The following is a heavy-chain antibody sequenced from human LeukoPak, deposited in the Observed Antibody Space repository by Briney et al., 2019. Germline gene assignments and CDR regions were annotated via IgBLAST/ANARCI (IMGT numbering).Heavy chain of an antibody. CDR3: ARQVSPGDLDY. CDR2: IYPGDCDT. V-gene: IGHV5-51*01. Sequence: GGSLQISGKGSGYSFTSYWIGGVRQLTGKGLEGMGIIYPGDCDTRYSASFQGQVTISAHKSISTAYLQWSSLKSSDTAMYYCARQVSPGDLDYWGQGTLVTVSS. J-gene: IGHJ4*02. D-gene: IGHD2-21*02. CDR1: GYSFTSYW.